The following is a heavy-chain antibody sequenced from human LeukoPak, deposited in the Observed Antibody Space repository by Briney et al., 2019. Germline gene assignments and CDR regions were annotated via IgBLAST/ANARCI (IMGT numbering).Heavy chain of an antibody. V-gene: IGHV1-24*01. CDR3: ATMPPGTAYYYDSSGYYYVFDY. Sequence: ASVKVSCKVSGYTLTELSMHWVRQAPGKGLEWMGGFDPEDGETIYAQKFQGRVTMTEDTSTDTAYMELSSLRSEDTAVYYCATMPPGTAYYYDSSGYYYVFDYWGQGTLVTV. CDR1: GYTLTELS. D-gene: IGHD3-22*01. J-gene: IGHJ4*02. CDR2: FDPEDGET.